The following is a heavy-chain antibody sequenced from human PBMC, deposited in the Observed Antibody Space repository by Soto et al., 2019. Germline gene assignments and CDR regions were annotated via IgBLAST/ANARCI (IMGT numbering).Heavy chain of an antibody. J-gene: IGHJ6*02. CDR2: INPSGGST. D-gene: IGHD6-19*01. Sequence: ASVKVSCKASGYTFTSYYMHWVRQAPGQGLEWMGIINPSGGSTSYAQKFQGRVTMTRDTSTSTVYMELSSLRSEATAVYYCARDLGVPAPRIAVAGNRIPGPYYYYGMDVWGQGTTVTVSS. V-gene: IGHV1-46*01. CDR3: ARDLGVPAPRIAVAGNRIPGPYYYYGMDV. CDR1: GYTFTSYY.